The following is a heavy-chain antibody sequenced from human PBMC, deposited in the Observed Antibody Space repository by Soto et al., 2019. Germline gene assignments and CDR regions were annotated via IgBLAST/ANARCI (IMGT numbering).Heavy chain of an antibody. CDR3: ARAREDYDSSGYYTH. Sequence: GGSLRLSCAASGFTFSSYGMHWVRQAPGKGLEWVAVISYDGSNKYYADSVKGRFTISRDNSKNTLYLQMNSLRAEDTAVYYCARAREDYDSSGYYTHWGQGTLVTVSS. CDR1: GFTFSSYG. CDR2: ISYDGSNK. V-gene: IGHV3-30*03. D-gene: IGHD3-22*01. J-gene: IGHJ4*02.